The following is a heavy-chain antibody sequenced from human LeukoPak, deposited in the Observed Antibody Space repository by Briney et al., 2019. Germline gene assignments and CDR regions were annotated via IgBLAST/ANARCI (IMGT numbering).Heavy chain of an antibody. CDR3: ARGGLRNWYFDL. V-gene: IGHV3-74*01. J-gene: IGHJ2*01. CDR1: GFTFSSYW. CDR2: LNSDGTNT. D-gene: IGHD5-12*01. Sequence: GGSLRLSCAASGFTFSSYWMHWVRHAPGKGLVWVSRLNSDGTNTYHADSVKGRVTISRDNARNTVYLEMNSLRAEDTAVYYCARGGLRNWYFDLWGRGTLVTVSS.